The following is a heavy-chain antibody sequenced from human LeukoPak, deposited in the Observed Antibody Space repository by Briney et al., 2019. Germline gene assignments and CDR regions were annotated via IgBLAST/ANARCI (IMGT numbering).Heavy chain of an antibody. V-gene: IGHV4-39*01. Sequence: SETLSLTCTVSGGSISSSSYYWGWIRQPPGKGLEWIGSIYYSGSTYYNPSLKSRVTISVDTSKNQFSLKLSSVTAADTAVYYCARQTPWGSGLAGFDYWGQGTLVTVSS. CDR1: GGSISSSSYY. D-gene: IGHD3-10*01. J-gene: IGHJ4*02. CDR3: ARQTPWGSGLAGFDY. CDR2: IYYSGST.